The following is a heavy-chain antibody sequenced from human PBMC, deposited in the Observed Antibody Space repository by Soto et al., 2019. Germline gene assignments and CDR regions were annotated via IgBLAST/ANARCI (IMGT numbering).Heavy chain of an antibody. CDR2: LNTDGSST. V-gene: IGHV3-74*01. CDR3: ARERAISAPGRGGYYYYLLAV. Sequence: PGGSLRLSCAASGFVFSSAWLHWVRQAPGKGLVWVSRLNTDGSSTASADSVKGRFTISKDNAKNTLHLQMNSLRAEDTAVYFCARERAISAPGRGGYYYYLLAVWGQGSSVTVS. J-gene: IGHJ6*02. CDR1: GFVFSSAW. D-gene: IGHD6-13*01.